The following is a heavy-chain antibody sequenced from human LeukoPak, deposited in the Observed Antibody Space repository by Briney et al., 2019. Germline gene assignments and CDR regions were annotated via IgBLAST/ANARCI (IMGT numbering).Heavy chain of an antibody. V-gene: IGHV3-30-3*01. D-gene: IGHD2-15*01. CDR1: GFPFISFN. CDR3: ARDLQLVVVAASDI. Sequence: GGSLRLSCAASGFPFISFNMIWVRRAPGKGLEWVAVISYDGSNKYYADSVKGRFTISRDNSKNTLYLQMNSLRAEDTAVYYCARDLQLVVVAASDIWGQGTMVTVSS. J-gene: IGHJ3*02. CDR2: ISYDGSNK.